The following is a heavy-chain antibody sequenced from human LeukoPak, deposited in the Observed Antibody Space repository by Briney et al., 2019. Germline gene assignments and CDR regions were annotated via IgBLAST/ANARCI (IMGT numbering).Heavy chain of an antibody. CDR1: GGSISSSSYY. J-gene: IGHJ3*02. V-gene: IGHV4-39*01. D-gene: IGHD3-10*01. CDR2: IYYSGNT. CDR3: ASSTTMVRGDLHDAFDM. Sequence: SETLSLTCTVSGGSISSSSYYWGWIRQPPGKGLEWVGSIYYSGNTYYNPSLKSRVTISVDTSKNQFSLKLSSVTAADTAVYYCASSTTMVRGDLHDAFDMWGQGTVVTVSS.